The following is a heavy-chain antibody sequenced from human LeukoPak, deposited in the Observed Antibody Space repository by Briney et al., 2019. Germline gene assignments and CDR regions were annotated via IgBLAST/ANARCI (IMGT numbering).Heavy chain of an antibody. CDR1: GFDFDDYA. V-gene: IGHV3-9*01. CDR3: VKARGDLLPYPYFEK. J-gene: IGHJ4*02. Sequence: GGSLRLSCAASGFDFDDYAMDWVRQAPGKGLEWVSGISWNSGDIAYADSVKGRFTISRDNAKNALYLQMNSLRPEDTALYSCVKARGDLLPYPYFEKWGRGTLVTVSS. CDR2: ISWNSGDI. D-gene: IGHD3-10*01.